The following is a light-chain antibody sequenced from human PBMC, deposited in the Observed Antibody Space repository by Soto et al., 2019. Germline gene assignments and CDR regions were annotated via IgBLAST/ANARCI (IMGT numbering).Light chain of an antibody. CDR3: SSYAVSSTWV. V-gene: IGLV2-23*01. Sequence: QSALTQPASVSGSPGQSITISCTGTSSDVGTYNLVSWYQQHPGKAPKLMIYEGSKRPSGVSNRFSGSKSGNTASLTISGLRAEDEADYYCSSYAVSSTWVFGGGTKLTVL. CDR1: SSDVGTYNL. CDR2: EGS. J-gene: IGLJ3*02.